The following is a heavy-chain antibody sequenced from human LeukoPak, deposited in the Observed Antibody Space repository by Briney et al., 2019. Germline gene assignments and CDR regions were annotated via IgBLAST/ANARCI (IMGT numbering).Heavy chain of an antibody. D-gene: IGHD2-2*01. CDR1: GFTFSAYW. J-gene: IGHJ5*02. Sequence: PGESLRLACAASGFTFSAYWMTWVRQPPGKGLEWVANIRQDSSESYYMDSVKGRFTISRDNAKNTVYLQMSSLRAEDTAVYYCAREGVFCVRNCISNSGARFDPWGQGTLVTVSS. V-gene: IGHV3-7*01. CDR2: IRQDSSES. CDR3: AREGVFCVRNCISNSGARFDP.